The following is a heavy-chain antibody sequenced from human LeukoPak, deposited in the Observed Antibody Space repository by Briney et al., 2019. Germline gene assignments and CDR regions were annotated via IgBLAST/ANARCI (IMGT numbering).Heavy chain of an antibody. CDR2: IRYDGSNK. CDR1: GFTFSSYG. D-gene: IGHD3-16*01. Sequence: PGGSLRLSCAASGFTFSSYGMHWVRQAPGKGLEWVAFIRYDGSNKYYADSVKGRFTISRDNSKNTLYLQMNSLRAEDTAVYYCAADGGHAFQIWGQGTMVTVSS. V-gene: IGHV3-30*02. CDR3: AADGGHAFQI. J-gene: IGHJ3*02.